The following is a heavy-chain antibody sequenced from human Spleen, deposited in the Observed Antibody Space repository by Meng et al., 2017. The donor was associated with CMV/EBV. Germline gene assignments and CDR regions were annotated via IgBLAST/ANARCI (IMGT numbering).Heavy chain of an antibody. Sequence: ESLKISCAVYGGTFSGYYWRWIRQSSGRGLEWIGEINHSGSSAYNPSLKSRFSISVDTSKNQFSLKLNSVAAADTAVYYCARQALTLRTFDSWGRGTPVTVSS. CDR2: INHSGSS. J-gene: IGHJ4*02. V-gene: IGHV4-34*08. CDR3: ARQALTLRTFDS. CDR1: GGTFSGYY.